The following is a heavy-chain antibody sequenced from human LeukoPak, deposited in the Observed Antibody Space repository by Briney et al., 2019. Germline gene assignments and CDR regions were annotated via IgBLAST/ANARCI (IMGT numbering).Heavy chain of an antibody. CDR1: GGSISSSSYY. Sequence: SETLSLTCTVSGGSISSSSYYWGWIRQPPGKGLEWIGSIYYSGSTYYNPSLKSRVTISVDTSENQFSLKLSSVTAADTAVYYCARLVPAAQGRGVDYSGQGTLVTISS. D-gene: IGHD2-2*01. V-gene: IGHV4-39*01. J-gene: IGHJ4*02. CDR3: ARLVPAAQGRGVDY. CDR2: IYYSGST.